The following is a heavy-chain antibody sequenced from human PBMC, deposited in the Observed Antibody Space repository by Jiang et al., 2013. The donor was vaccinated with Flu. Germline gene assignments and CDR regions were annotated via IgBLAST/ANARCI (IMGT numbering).Heavy chain of an antibody. J-gene: IGHJ5*02. CDR2: IYYSGST. CDR1: GGSISSGGYY. D-gene: IGHD6-13*01. CDR3: ARVWIAAAGKRGWFDP. Sequence: GSGLVKPSQTLSLTCTVSGGSISSGGYYWSWIRQHPGKGLEWIGYIYYSGSTYYNPSLKSRVTISVDTSKNQFSLKLSSVTAADTAVYYCARVWIAAAGKRGWFDPWGQGTLVTVSS. V-gene: IGHV4-31*03.